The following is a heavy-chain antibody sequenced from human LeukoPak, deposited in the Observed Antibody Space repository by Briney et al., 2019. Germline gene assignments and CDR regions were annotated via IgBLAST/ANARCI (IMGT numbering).Heavy chain of an antibody. D-gene: IGHD2-15*01. CDR2: IYYSGST. CDR3: ARGSPHVPGFDY. Sequence: SETLSLTCTVSGGSISSSSYYWGWIRQPPGKGLEWIGSIYYSGSTYYNPSLKSRVTISVDTSKNQFSLKLSSVTAADTAVYYCARGSPHVPGFDYWGQGTLVTVSS. CDR1: GGSISSSSYY. V-gene: IGHV4-39*07. J-gene: IGHJ4*02.